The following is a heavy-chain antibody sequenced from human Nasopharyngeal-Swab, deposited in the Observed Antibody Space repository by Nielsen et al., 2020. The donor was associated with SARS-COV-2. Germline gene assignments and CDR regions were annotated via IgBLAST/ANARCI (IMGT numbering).Heavy chain of an antibody. CDR1: GGSVSIGSYY. V-gene: IGHV4-61*01. CDR3: AIGGDTAMVVDAFDI. Sequence: SETLSPTCTVSGGSVSIGSYYWAWLRQPPGKGLEGIGYIYYSGSTNYNPSLKSRVTISVDTSKNQFSLKLSSVTAADTAVYYCAIGGDTAMVVDAFDIWGQGTMVTVSS. D-gene: IGHD5-18*01. J-gene: IGHJ3*02. CDR2: IYYSGST.